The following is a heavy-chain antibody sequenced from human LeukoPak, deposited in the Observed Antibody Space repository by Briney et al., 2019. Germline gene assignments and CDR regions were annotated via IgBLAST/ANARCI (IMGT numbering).Heavy chain of an antibody. CDR1: GFTFSSYS. Sequence: GGSLRLSCAASGFTFSSYSMNWVRQAPGKGPEWVSSISSSSSYIYYADSVRGRFTISRDNAKNSLYLQMNSLRAEDTAVYYCASLVVLNYWGQGTLVTVSS. CDR3: ASLVVLNY. D-gene: IGHD2-15*01. V-gene: IGHV3-21*01. CDR2: ISSSSSYI. J-gene: IGHJ4*02.